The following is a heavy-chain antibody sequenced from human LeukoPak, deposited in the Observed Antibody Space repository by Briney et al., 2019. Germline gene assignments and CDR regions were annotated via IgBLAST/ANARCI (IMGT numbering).Heavy chain of an antibody. V-gene: IGHV4-39*07. J-gene: IGHJ5*02. CDR2: IYYIGTT. Sequence: SETLSLTYTVSGGSISSGNHYWGWIRQSPGRGLEWIGTIYYIGTTYYNPSLKSRVTISVDTSKNQFSLKLRSVTAADTAVYFCATNSSSSPWFDPWGQGALVTISS. CDR1: GGSISSGNHY. CDR3: ATNSSSSPWFDP. D-gene: IGHD6-6*01.